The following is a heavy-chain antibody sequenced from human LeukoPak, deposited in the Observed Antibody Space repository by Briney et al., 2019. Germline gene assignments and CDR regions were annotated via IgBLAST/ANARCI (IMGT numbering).Heavy chain of an antibody. CDR1: GFTFSSYW. CDR2: IKQDGSEK. CDR3: ARDEPNPYSGSLG. Sequence: GGSLRLSCAASGFTFSSYWMSWVRQAPGKGLGWVANIKQDGSEKYYVDSVKGRFTISRDNAKNSLYLQMNSLRAEDTAVYYCARDEPNPYSGSLGWGQGTLVTVSS. D-gene: IGHD1-26*01. V-gene: IGHV3-7*04. J-gene: IGHJ4*02.